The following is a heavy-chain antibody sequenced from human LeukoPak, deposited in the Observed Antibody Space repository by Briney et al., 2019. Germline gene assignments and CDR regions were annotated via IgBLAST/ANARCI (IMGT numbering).Heavy chain of an antibody. CDR2: IHYSGST. CDR3: SRGRDEYKGGNY. J-gene: IGHJ4*02. V-gene: IGHV4-34*01. Sequence: SETLSLTCAVYGASFSGYYWTWIRQPPGKGLEWIGEIHYSGSTNYNPSLKSRATISADTSQNHLSLHLSSVTAADTAVYYCSRGRDEYKGGNYWGQGTLVTVSS. D-gene: IGHD5-24*01. CDR1: GASFSGYY.